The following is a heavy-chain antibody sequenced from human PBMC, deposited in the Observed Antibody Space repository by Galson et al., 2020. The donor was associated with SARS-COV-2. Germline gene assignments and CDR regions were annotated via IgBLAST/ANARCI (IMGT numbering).Heavy chain of an antibody. CDR3: ARADTLQRELASGL. D-gene: IGHD1-26*01. CDR2: TYHRANH. V-gene: IGHV4-4*02. Sequence: SETLSLTCAVSGDTISSNYRRNLLRPPPGKLLEWTGKTYHRANHNNTPSVERRVTISIDESKNPFSLKMNSVTAADTAVYYCARADTLQRELASGLWGQGTLVTVS. CDR1: GDTISSNYR. J-gene: IGHJ4*02.